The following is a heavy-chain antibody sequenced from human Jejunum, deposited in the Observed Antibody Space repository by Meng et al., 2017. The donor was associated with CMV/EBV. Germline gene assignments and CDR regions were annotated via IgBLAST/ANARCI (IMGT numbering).Heavy chain of an antibody. Sequence: GHLGQSGADGKNPGASVKVSCRAAGYSLPEYHIPWVRQAPEQGLEWMGWISPNTGATNFAQNFQGRVTMTRDTSVSATYMELGSPTSDDTAVYFCARDPGGSSPVFDYWGQGTLVTVSS. CDR1: GYSLPEYH. CDR3: ARDPGGSSPVFDY. J-gene: IGHJ4*01. CDR2: ISPNTGAT. V-gene: IGHV1-2*02. D-gene: IGHD2-8*02.